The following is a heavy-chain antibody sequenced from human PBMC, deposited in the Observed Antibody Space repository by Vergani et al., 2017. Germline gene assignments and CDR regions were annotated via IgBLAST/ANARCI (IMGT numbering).Heavy chain of an antibody. Sequence: EVQLLESGGGLVQPGGSLRLSCEASGFSFPGYALSWVRPAPRKGLEWVSSVSGSSATPYYADSVKGRFSISRDNSKNTLHLQMNSLRADDTAVYYCTKGSRGYTGYFFDYWGQGTLATVSS. D-gene: IGHD5-12*01. CDR2: VSGSSATP. J-gene: IGHJ4*02. V-gene: IGHV3-23*01. CDR1: GFSFPGYA. CDR3: TKGSRGYTGYFFDY.